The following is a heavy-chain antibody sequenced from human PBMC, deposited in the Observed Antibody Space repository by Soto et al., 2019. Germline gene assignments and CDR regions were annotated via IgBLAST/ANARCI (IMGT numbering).Heavy chain of an antibody. CDR1: GGSIRNYY. Sequence: PSQTQPLTYTVSGGSIRNYYSSGIRQPPGKGLEWIGYIYYSGSTNYNPSLKSRVTISVDTSKNQFSLKLSSVTAADTAVYYCARHAMTTYYFDFWGQGTLVTVT. D-gene: IGHD1-1*01. CDR3: ARHAMTTYYFDF. V-gene: IGHV4-59*08. CDR2: IYYSGST. J-gene: IGHJ4*02.